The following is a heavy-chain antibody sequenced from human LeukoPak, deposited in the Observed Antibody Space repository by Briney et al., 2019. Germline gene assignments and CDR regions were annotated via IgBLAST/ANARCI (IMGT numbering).Heavy chain of an antibody. J-gene: IGHJ6*02. CDR2: IYNSGST. V-gene: IGHV4-59*08. CDR1: GGSISSYY. Sequence: PSETLLFSCTVSGGSISSYYWSWIRQPPGKGLEWIGYIYNSGSTNYNPSLKSRVTISMDTSKNQFSLRLTSVTAADTALYYCARHKRDERIYYYYCSMDLWGQGTTVTVSS. CDR3: ARHKRDERIYYYYCSMDL. D-gene: IGHD2-15*01.